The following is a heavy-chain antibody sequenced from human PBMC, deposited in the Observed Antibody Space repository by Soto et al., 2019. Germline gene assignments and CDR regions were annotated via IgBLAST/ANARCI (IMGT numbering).Heavy chain of an antibody. D-gene: IGHD3-22*01. J-gene: IGHJ4*02. CDR3: AKLSGIVVVSTTSIDY. CDR2: ISGSGGST. CDR1: GFTFSSYA. V-gene: IGHV3-23*01. Sequence: GGSLRLSCAASGFTFSSYAMSWVRQAPGKGLEWVSAISGSGGSTYYADSVKGRFTISRDNSKNTLYLQMNSLRAEDTAVYYCAKLSGIVVVSTTSIDYWGQGTLVTVSS.